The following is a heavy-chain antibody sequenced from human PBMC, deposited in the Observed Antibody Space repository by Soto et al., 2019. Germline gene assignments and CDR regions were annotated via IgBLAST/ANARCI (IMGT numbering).Heavy chain of an antibody. V-gene: IGHV4-39*01. CDR3: ARLPVRSGWYYFDY. CDR1: GGSISSSSYS. CDR2: IYYSGST. J-gene: IGHJ4*02. Sequence: PSETLSLTFTVSGGSISSSSYSWGWIHQPPGKGLEWIGSIYYSGSTYYNPSLKSRVTISVDTSKNQFSLKLSSVTAADTAVYYCARLPVRSGWYYFDYWGQGTLVTVSS. D-gene: IGHD6-19*01.